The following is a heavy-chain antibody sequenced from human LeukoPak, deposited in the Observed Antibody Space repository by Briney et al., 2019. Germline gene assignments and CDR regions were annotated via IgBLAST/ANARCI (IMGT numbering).Heavy chain of an antibody. CDR1: GFTFSSYS. CDR2: IKQDGSEK. Sequence: PGGSLRLSCAASGFTFSSYSMNWVRQAPGKGLEWVANIKQDGSEKYYVDSVKGRFTISRDNAKNSLYLQMNSLRAEDTAVYYCARGLAAAESWGQGTLVTVSS. J-gene: IGHJ4*02. CDR3: ARGLAAAES. D-gene: IGHD6-13*01. V-gene: IGHV3-7*01.